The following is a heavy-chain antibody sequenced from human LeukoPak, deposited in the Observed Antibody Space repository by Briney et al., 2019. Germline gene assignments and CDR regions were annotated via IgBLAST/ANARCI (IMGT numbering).Heavy chain of an antibody. J-gene: IGHJ4*02. CDR1: GGSFSGFY. V-gene: IGHV4-34*01. D-gene: IGHD5-18*01. CDR3: ARGGLDTTRGGYFDY. CDR2: ISHSGTT. Sequence: KTSETLSLTCAAYGGSFSGFYWSWIRQPPGQGLEWIGEISHSGTTYFNPSLKSRVTISVDTSKSQFSLRLSSVTAADTAVYYCARGGLDTTRGGYFDYWGQGILVTVSS.